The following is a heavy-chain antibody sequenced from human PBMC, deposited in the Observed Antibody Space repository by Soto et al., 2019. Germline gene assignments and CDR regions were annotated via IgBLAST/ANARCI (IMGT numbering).Heavy chain of an antibody. J-gene: IGHJ5*02. CDR1: GYSFTSYW. CDR2: IDPSDSYT. V-gene: IGHV5-10-1*01. CDR3: ARPGIAAAGPGGWFDP. D-gene: IGHD6-13*01. Sequence: PGESLKISCKGSGYSFTSYWISWVRQMPGKGLEWMGRIDPSDSYTNYSPSFQGHVTISADKSISTAYLQWSSLKASDTAMYYCARPGIAAAGPGGWFDPWGQGTLVTVS.